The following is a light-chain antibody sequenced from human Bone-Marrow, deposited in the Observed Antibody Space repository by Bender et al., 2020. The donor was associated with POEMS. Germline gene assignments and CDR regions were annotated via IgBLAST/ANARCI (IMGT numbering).Light chain of an antibody. CDR3: AAWEDSLNGWV. CDR1: SNDVGFYDL. V-gene: IGLV2-14*02. Sequence: QSALTQPASVSGSPGQSITISCTGTSNDVGFYDLVSWYQQHPGTAPKLMIYEVNRRPSGVSNRFSGSKSGTSAYLAISGLQSADEADYYCAAWEDSLNGWVFGGGTKLTVL. J-gene: IGLJ3*02. CDR2: EVN.